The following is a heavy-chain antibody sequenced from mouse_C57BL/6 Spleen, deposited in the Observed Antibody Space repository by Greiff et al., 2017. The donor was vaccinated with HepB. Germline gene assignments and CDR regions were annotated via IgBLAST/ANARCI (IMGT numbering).Heavy chain of an antibody. CDR2: IHPSDSYT. D-gene: IGHD3-3*01. CDR3: ARRSGTGAWFAY. Sequence: VQLQQPGAELVKPGASVKLSCKASGYTFTSYWMQWVKQSPGQGLEWIGEIHPSDSYTNYNQKFKGKATLTVDTSSSTAYMQLSSLTSEDSAVYYCARRSGTGAWFAYWGQGTLVTVSA. V-gene: IGHV1-50*01. J-gene: IGHJ3*01. CDR1: GYTFTSYW.